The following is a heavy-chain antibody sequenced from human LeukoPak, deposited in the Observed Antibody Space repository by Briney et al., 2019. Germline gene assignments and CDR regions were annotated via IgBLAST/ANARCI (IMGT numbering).Heavy chain of an antibody. CDR3: ATISAQTFDI. V-gene: IGHV3-7*01. CDR1: GFTFRSHW. Sequence: PGGSLRLSCVGPGFTFRSHWVNWVRQSPRKGLEWVANIKPDGIDKYYVDSARGRFTVSRDNAKNSAFLQMNSLRAEDTAIYYCATISAQTFDIWGQGTLVSVSS. CDR2: IKPDGIDK. D-gene: IGHD5-24*01. J-gene: IGHJ3*02.